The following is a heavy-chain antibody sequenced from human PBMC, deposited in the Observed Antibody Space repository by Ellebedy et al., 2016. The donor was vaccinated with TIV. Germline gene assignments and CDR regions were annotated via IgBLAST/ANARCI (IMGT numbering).Heavy chain of an antibody. V-gene: IGHV3-7*02. D-gene: IGHD3-16*01. CDR2: INQDGSEK. Sequence: GESLKISCAASGFTFTTFWMSWVRQAPGKGLEWVGNINQDGSEKCYGDSVKGRFTISRDNAKNSVYLQMNSLRAEDTAVYYCARVFESYAFDIWGQGTMVTVSS. J-gene: IGHJ3*02. CDR3: ARVFESYAFDI. CDR1: GFTFTTFW.